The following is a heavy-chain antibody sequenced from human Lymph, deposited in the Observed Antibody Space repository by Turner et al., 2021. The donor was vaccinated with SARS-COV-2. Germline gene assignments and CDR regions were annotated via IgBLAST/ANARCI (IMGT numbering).Heavy chain of an antibody. D-gene: IGHD1-26*01. V-gene: IGHV3-48*03. CDR1: GFIFSSYE. CDR2: ISRSGSTI. Sequence: EVQLVESGGGVVLPGGSLRPPCAASGFIFSSYEMNWVRQAPGKGLEWVSYISRSGSTIYYADSVKGRFTISRDNAKNSLYLQMSSLRAEDTAVYYCARDTVGATHAFDIWGQGTMVTVSS. CDR3: ARDTVGATHAFDI. J-gene: IGHJ3*02.